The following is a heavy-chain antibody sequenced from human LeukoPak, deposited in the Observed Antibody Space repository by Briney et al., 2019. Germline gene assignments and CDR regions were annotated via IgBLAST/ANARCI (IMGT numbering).Heavy chain of an antibody. CDR1: GYTFTSYY. J-gene: IGHJ3*02. CDR2: INPSGGST. V-gene: IGHV1-46*01. D-gene: IGHD2/OR15-2a*01. CDR3: ATFRLSGFYDKDAFDI. Sequence: ASVKVSCKASGYTFTSYYMHWVRQAPGQGLEWMGIINPSGGSTSYAQKFQGRVAITTDESTSTAYMELSSLRSEDTAVYYCATFRLSGFYDKDAFDIWGQGTMVTVSS.